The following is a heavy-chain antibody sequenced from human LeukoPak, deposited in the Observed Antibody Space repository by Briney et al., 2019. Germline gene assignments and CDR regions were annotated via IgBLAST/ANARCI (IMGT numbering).Heavy chain of an antibody. D-gene: IGHD3-22*01. CDR3: ARMGYYYDSPSWEYFDY. CDR2: INHSGST. Sequence: PSETLSLTCAVYGGSFSGYYWSWIRQPPGKGLEWIGEINHSGSTNYNPSLKSRVTISVDTSKNQFSLKLSSVTAADTAVYYCARMGYYYDSPSWEYFDYWGQGTLVTVSS. CDR1: GGSFSGYY. V-gene: IGHV4-34*01. J-gene: IGHJ4*02.